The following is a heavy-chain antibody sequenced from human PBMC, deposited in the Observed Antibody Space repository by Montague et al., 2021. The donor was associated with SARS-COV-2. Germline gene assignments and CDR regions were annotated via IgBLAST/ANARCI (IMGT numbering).Heavy chain of an antibody. CDR3: ARGISATNK. CDR2: TYYRSKWYN. Sequence: CAISGDSVSSNTAAWNWIRQSPPRGLEWLGGTYYRSKWYNDYAVSVRSRISINADTSKNQFSLQLNSVTPEDTAVYYCARGISATNKWGQGTLVTVSS. D-gene: IGHD6-13*01. CDR1: GDSVSSNTAA. J-gene: IGHJ4*02. V-gene: IGHV6-1*01.